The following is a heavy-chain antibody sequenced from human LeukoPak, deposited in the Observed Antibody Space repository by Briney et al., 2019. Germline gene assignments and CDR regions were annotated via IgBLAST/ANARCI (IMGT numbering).Heavy chain of an antibody. J-gene: IGHJ3*02. V-gene: IGHV4-38-2*01. Sequence: SETLSLTCAVSGHSISRGYYWGWIRQPPGKGLEWIGSIYHSGSTYYNPSLKSRVTISVDTSKNQFSLKLSSVTAADTAVYYCARRNYDFWSGYRGDAFDIWGQGTMVTVSS. CDR3: ARRNYDFWSGYRGDAFDI. D-gene: IGHD3-3*01. CDR2: IYHSGST. CDR1: GHSISRGYY.